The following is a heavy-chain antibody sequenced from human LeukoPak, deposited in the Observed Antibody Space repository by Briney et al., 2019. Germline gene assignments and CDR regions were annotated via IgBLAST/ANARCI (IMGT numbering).Heavy chain of an antibody. Sequence: PSETLSLTCNVSGDSINSDGYYWNWIRQPPGKGLEWIGYISHSGSTYYNPSIKSRVTITIDRSKNQFSLKLSSVTAADTAVYYCTRALYCSAGSCYSNFWGQGSLVTVSS. J-gene: IGHJ4*02. V-gene: IGHV4-30-2*01. D-gene: IGHD2-15*01. CDR3: TRALYCSAGSCYSNF. CDR1: GDSINSDGYY. CDR2: ISHSGST.